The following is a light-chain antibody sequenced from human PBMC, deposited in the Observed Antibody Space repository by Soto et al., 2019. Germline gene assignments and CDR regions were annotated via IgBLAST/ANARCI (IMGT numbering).Light chain of an antibody. CDR1: SSNIESNW. CDR3: ATWDDDLYTPI. Sequence: QSVVTQAPSVSGTPGQRVTISCSGSSSNIESNWVYWYQQLPGTPPKLLIYNNNQRPSGVSDRFSGSKSGTSASLAITGLRSDDEADYYCATWDDDLYTPIIGGGTKLTVL. CDR2: NNN. V-gene: IGLV1-47*02. J-gene: IGLJ2*01.